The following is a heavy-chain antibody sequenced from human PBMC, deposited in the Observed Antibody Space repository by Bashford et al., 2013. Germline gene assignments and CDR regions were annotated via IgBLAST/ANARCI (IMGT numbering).Heavy chain of an antibody. J-gene: IGHJ6*02. D-gene: IGHD3-9*01. CDR2: IVVGSGNP. V-gene: IGHV1-58*01. Sequence: SVKVSCKASGFRFTSPAVQWVRQARGQGLEWIGWIVVGSGNPNYAQNFQERVTITSDMYTNTAYMELSSLRSEDTAVYYCAAGLNGPGDYYIMDAWGQGTTVTVSS. CDR3: AAGLNGPGDYYIMDA. CDR1: GFRFTSPA.